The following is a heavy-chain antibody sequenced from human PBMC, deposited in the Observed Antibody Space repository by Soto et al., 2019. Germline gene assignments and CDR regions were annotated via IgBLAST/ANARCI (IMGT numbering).Heavy chain of an antibody. CDR3: ATFTFGRPFDT. Sequence: VGSLRLSGAASGFTFNTYAMSWVRQAPGQGLEWVSAISGSGFSTYYADSVKGRFSISSDSSKNTLFLQMNSLRADDTAVYFCATFTFGRPFDTWGQGTMVTVSS. V-gene: IGHV3-23*01. CDR1: GFTFNTYA. D-gene: IGHD3-16*01. CDR2: ISGSGFST. J-gene: IGHJ3*02.